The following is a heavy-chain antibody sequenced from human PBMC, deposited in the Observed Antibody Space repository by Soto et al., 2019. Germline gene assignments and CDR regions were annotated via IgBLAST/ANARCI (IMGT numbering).Heavy chain of an antibody. D-gene: IGHD3-10*01. J-gene: IGHJ6*02. CDR2: THYRSKWYN. CDR3: ARGLNYYDSGSPSYGMDV. V-gene: IGHV6-1*01. Sequence: SQTLSLTCAISGDSVSSNSAAWNWLRQSPSRGLEWLGRTHYRSKWYNDYAVSVKSRIIINPDTSKNQFSLQLNSVTPEDTAVYYCARGLNYYDSGSPSYGMDVWGQGTTVTISS. CDR1: GDSVSSNSAA.